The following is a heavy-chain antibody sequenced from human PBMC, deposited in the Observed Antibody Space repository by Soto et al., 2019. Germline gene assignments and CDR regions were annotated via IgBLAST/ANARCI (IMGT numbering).Heavy chain of an antibody. Sequence: EVQLLESGGGLVQPGGSLRLSCAASGFTFSSYAMSWVRQAPGKGLEWVSAISGSGGSTYYADSVKGRFTISRDNSKNPLYLQMNSLRAEDPAVYCCAKDRYCSGGSCYSEWAFDIWGQGTMVTVSS. D-gene: IGHD2-15*01. J-gene: IGHJ3*02. V-gene: IGHV3-23*01. CDR3: AKDRYCSGGSCYSEWAFDI. CDR2: ISGSGGST. CDR1: GFTFSSYA.